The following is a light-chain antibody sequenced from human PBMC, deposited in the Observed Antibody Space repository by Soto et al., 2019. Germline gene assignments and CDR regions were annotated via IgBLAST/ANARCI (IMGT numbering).Light chain of an antibody. V-gene: IGKV1-39*01. J-gene: IGKJ1*01. Sequence: DIQMTQPPPSLSASVGDRVTITCRASQSISSYLNWYQQKPGKAPKLLIYAASSLQSGVPSRFSGSGSGTDFTLTISSLQPEDFTTYYCQQSYSTPWTFGQGTKVDIK. CDR3: QQSYSTPWT. CDR2: AAS. CDR1: QSISSY.